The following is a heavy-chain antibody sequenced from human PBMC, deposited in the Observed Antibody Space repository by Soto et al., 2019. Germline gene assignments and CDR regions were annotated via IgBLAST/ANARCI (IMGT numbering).Heavy chain of an antibody. Sequence: QLQLQESGSGLVKPSQTLSLTCAVSGGSISSGGYSWSWIRQPPGKGLEWIGYIYHSGSTYYNPSLKSRVTISVDRSKNQFSLKLSSVTAADTAVYYCARDNGEPYYYYGMDVWGQGTTVTVSS. J-gene: IGHJ6*02. D-gene: IGHD4-17*01. CDR3: ARDNGEPYYYYGMDV. CDR2: IYHSGST. CDR1: GGSISSGGYS. V-gene: IGHV4-30-2*01.